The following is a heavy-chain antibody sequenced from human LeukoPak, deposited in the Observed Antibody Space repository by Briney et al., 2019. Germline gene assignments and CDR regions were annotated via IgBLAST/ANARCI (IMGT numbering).Heavy chain of an antibody. CDR1: GFTFTSSA. CDR3: AAGRGYQLLHGDY. V-gene: IGHV1-58*01. J-gene: IGHJ4*02. Sequence: SVTVSCKASGFTFTSSAVQWVRQARGQRLEWIGWIVVGSGNTNYAQKFQERVTITRNMSTSTAYMELSSLRSEDTAVYYCAAGRGYQLLHGDYWGQGTLVTVSS. D-gene: IGHD2-2*01. CDR2: IVVGSGNT.